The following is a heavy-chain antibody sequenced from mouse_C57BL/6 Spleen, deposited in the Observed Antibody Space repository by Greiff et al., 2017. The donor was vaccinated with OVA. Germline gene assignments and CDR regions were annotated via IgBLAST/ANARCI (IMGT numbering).Heavy chain of an antibody. V-gene: IGHV1-42*01. D-gene: IGHD1-1*01. CDR3: ARYIPTVVATRFGYYAMDY. CDR1: GYSFTGYY. CDR2: INPSTGGT. Sequence: EVQRVESGPELVKPGASVKISCKASGYSFTGYYMNWVKQSPEKSLEWIGEINPSTGGTTYNQKFKAKATLTVDKSSSTAYMQLKSLTSEDSAVYYCARYIPTVVATRFGYYAMDYWGQGTSVTVSS. J-gene: IGHJ4*01.